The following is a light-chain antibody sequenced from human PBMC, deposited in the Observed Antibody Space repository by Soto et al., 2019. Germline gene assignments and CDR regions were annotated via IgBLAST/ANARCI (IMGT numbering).Light chain of an antibody. V-gene: IGKV3-15*01. Sequence: EIVMTQSPATLSVSPGERATLSCRASQSVSSNLAWYQQKPGQAPRLLMYGASTRATGIPARFSGSGSGTEFTLTISSLRSEDFAVYYSQQYNNWPRTFGQGTKVEIK. CDR1: QSVSSN. J-gene: IGKJ1*01. CDR3: QQYNNWPRT. CDR2: GAS.